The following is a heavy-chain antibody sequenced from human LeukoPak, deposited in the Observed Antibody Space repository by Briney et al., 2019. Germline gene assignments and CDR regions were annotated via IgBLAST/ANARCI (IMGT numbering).Heavy chain of an antibody. D-gene: IGHD3-9*01. Sequence: ASVKVSCKASGYTFTNYYMHWVRQAPGQVLEWMGIINPSGGSTTYAQKFQDRVTMTRDTSTSTVYMELSSLRSEDTAVYYCARVCSSVKRLRYFDWSYNWFDPWGQGTLVTVSS. CDR2: INPSGGST. CDR1: GYTFTNYY. CDR3: ARVCSSVKRLRYFDWSYNWFDP. J-gene: IGHJ5*02. V-gene: IGHV1-46*01.